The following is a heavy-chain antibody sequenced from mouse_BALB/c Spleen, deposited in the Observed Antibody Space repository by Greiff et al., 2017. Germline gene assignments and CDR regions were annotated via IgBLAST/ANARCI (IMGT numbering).Heavy chain of an antibody. D-gene: IGHD2-3*01. V-gene: IGHV3-8*02. CDR2: ISYSGST. CDR3: ARSPYDGYFYYAMDY. Sequence: EVKLMESGPSLVKPSQTLSLTCSVTGDSITSGYWNWIRKFPGNKLEYMGYISYSGSTYYNPSLKSRISITRDTSKNQYYLQLNSVTTEDTATYYCARSPYDGYFYYAMDYWGQGTSVTVSS. J-gene: IGHJ4*01. CDR1: GDSITSGY.